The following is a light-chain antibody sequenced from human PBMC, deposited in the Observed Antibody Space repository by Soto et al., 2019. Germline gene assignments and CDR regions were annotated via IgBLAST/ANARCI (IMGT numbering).Light chain of an antibody. Sequence: DIALTQSPDSLSLSLGERATINCKSSQSVFYNSYNRSYLAWYQVKPGRPPKLLFSWASTRESGVPDRFSGRGSGTDFTLTISSLQAEDVAVYYCQQYYSTLISFGQGTRLEIQ. V-gene: IGKV4-1*01. CDR1: QSVFYNSYNRSY. CDR2: WAS. J-gene: IGKJ5*01. CDR3: QQYYSTLIS.